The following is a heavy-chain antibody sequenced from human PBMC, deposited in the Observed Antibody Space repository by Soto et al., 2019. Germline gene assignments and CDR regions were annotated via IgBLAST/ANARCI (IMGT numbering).Heavy chain of an antibody. CDR3: ARTPMP. D-gene: IGHD2-2*01. CDR1: GGSISSRGYY. V-gene: IGHV4-31*03. CDR2: IYYSGST. Sequence: SETQSLTCTVSGGSISSRGYYWGWIRQHPGKGLEWIGNIYYSGSTYYNPSLKSRVTISVDTSKNQFSLKLSSVTAADTAVYYCARTPMPWGQGTLVTVSS. J-gene: IGHJ5*02.